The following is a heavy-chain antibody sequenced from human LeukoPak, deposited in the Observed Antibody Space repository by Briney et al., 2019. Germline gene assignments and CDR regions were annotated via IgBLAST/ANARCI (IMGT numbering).Heavy chain of an antibody. D-gene: IGHD4-17*01. CDR3: ASVHGDYEFFDY. CDR2: IYYSGST. J-gene: IGHJ4*02. CDR1: GGSVSSGSYY. Sequence: SETLSLTCTVSGGSVSSGSYYWNWIRQPPGKGLEWIGYIYYSGSTNYNPSLKSRATISVDTSKNQFSLNLSSVTAADTAVYYCASVHGDYEFFDYWGQGTLVTVSS. V-gene: IGHV4-61*01.